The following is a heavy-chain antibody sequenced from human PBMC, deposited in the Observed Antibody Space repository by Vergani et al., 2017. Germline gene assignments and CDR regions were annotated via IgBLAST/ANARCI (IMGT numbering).Heavy chain of an antibody. D-gene: IGHD6-6*01. CDR2: IYYSGST. CDR1: GGSISSCGYY. CDR3: ASAAPRDAFDI. J-gene: IGHJ3*02. V-gene: IGHV4-31*03. Sequence: QVQLQESGPGLVKPSQTLSLTCTVSGGSISSCGYYWGWLRPPPGKGLDWIGYIYYSGSTYHNPALKSRVTISVDTSKNQFSLKLISVTAADTAVYYCASAAPRDAFDIWGQGTMVTVSS.